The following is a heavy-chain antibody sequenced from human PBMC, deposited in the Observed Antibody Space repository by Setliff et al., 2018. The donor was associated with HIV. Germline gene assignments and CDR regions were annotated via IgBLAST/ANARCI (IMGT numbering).Heavy chain of an antibody. Sequence: SETLSLTCTVSGYSISSRYYWGWIRQPPGKGLEWIGSVYHTGSTYYNPSLKSRVTMSADTSKNQFSLKLSSVTAADTAIYYCARGVPLLPPNFWGQGTLVTVSS. J-gene: IGHJ4*02. CDR3: ARGVPLLPPNF. D-gene: IGHD2-15*01. CDR2: VYHTGST. CDR1: GYSISSRYY. V-gene: IGHV4-38-2*02.